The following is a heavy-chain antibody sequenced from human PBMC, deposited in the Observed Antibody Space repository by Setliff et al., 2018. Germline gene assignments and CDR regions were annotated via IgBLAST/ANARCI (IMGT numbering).Heavy chain of an antibody. V-gene: IGHV1-18*01. J-gene: IGHJ4*02. Sequence: RASVKVSCKTSGYTFTSYGVSWVRQAPGQRLEWMGWINAGNGNTKYSQKFQGRVTITRDTSASTDYMELSSLRSEDTAVYYCARDGSTIDSSGYSILPYFDYWGQGTLVTSPQ. CDR3: ARDGSTIDSSGYSILPYFDY. D-gene: IGHD3-22*01. CDR2: INAGNGNT. CDR1: GYTFTSYG.